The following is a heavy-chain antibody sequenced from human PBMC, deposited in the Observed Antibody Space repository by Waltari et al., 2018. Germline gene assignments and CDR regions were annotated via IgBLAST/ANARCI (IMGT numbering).Heavy chain of an antibody. J-gene: IGHJ3*02. Sequence: QVQLQESGPGLVKPSETLSLTCTVSGGSISSYYWSWIRQPPGKGLGWIGCIYYSGSTSNNPPLNSGCTISVGTSKDQFSRKLGSVSAADTAVYYCARFPEVAPYLLGAFDIWGQGTMVTVAS. CDR1: GGSISSYY. CDR2: IYYSGST. CDR3: ARFPEVAPYLLGAFDI. D-gene: IGHD2-15*01. V-gene: IGHV4-59*01.